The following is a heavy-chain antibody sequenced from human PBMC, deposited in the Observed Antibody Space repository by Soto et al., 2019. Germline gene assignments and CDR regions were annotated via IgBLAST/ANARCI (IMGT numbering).Heavy chain of an antibody. CDR3: ARGLRFGSWGADILTGPIGEDYYYYGMDV. J-gene: IGHJ6*02. CDR2: ISSSSSYI. V-gene: IGHV3-21*01. Sequence: EVQLVESGGGLVKPGGSLRLSCAASGFTFSSYSMNWVRQAPGKGLEWVSSISSSSSYIYYADSVKGRFTISRDNAKNSLYLQMNSLRAEDTAVYYCARGLRFGSWGADILTGPIGEDYYYYGMDVWGQGTTVTVSS. D-gene: IGHD3-9*01. CDR1: GFTFSSYS.